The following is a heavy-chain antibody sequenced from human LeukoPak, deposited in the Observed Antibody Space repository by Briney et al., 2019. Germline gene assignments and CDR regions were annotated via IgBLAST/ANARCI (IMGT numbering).Heavy chain of an antibody. V-gene: IGHV3-21*01. D-gene: IGHD4-17*01. CDR3: AKTTTGYFDY. CDR2: ISSSSSYI. CDR1: GFTFSSYS. Sequence: GGSLRLSCAASGFTFSSYSMNWVRQAPGKGLEWVSSISSSSSYIYYADSVKGRFTISRDNSKNTLYLQMNSLRAEDTAVYYCAKTTTGYFDYWGQGTLVTVSS. J-gene: IGHJ4*02.